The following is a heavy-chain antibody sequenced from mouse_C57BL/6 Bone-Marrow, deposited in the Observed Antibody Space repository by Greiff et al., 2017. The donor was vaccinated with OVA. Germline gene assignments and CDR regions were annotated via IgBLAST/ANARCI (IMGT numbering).Heavy chain of an antibody. D-gene: IGHD1-1*01. CDR3: ATSTTVVATRYFDV. Sequence: QVQLQQPGAELVKPGASVKMSCKASGYTFTSYWITWVKQRPGQGLEWIGDIYPGSGSTNYNEKFKSKATLTVDTSSSTAYMQLSSLTSEDSAVYYCATSTTVVATRYFDVWGTGTTVTVSS. V-gene: IGHV1-55*01. CDR2: IYPGSGST. J-gene: IGHJ1*03. CDR1: GYTFTSYW.